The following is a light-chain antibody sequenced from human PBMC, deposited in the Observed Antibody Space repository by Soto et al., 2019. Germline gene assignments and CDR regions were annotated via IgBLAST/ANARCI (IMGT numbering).Light chain of an antibody. CDR2: DAS. CDR3: QYCNSYQT. Sequence: DIQMTQSPSTLSASVGDRVTITCRASQSISSWLAWYQQKPGKAPKILIYDASSMDSSVPTRFSGGGSGTVILITSSMLPPDYIATYYYQYCNSYQTFGQGTKVEIK. J-gene: IGKJ1*01. CDR1: QSISSW. V-gene: IGKV1-5*01.